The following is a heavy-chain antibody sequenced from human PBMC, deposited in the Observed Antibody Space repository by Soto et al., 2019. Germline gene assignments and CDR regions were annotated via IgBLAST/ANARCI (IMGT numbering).Heavy chain of an antibody. CDR3: ARDYYGSGSSRVYYYYGMDV. Sequence: SLRLSCAASGFTFSSYSMNWVRQAPGKGLEWVSSISSSSSYIYYADSVKGRFTISRDNAKNSLYLQMNSLRAEDTAVYYCARDYYGSGSSRVYYYYGMDVWGQGTTVTVSS. CDR2: ISSSSSYI. J-gene: IGHJ6*02. D-gene: IGHD3-10*01. V-gene: IGHV3-21*01. CDR1: GFTFSSYS.